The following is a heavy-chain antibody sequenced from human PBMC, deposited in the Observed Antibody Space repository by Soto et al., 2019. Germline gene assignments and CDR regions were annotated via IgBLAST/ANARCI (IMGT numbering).Heavy chain of an antibody. V-gene: IGHV4-59*01. J-gene: IGHJ6*02. D-gene: IGHD2-15*01. CDR3: ARVLNCSGGSCYRLINYYYYGMDV. Sequence: QVQLQESGPGLVKPSETLSLTCTVSGGSISSYYWSWIRQPPGKGLEWIGYIYYSGSTNYNPSLKSRVTISVDTSKNQFSLKLSSVTAADTAVYYCARVLNCSGGSCYRLINYYYYGMDVWGQGTTVTVSS. CDR2: IYYSGST. CDR1: GGSISSYY.